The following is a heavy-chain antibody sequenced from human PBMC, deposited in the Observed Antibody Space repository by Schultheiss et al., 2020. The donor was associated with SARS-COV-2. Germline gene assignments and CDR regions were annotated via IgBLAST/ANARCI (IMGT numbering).Heavy chain of an antibody. CDR1: GGSFSGYY. Sequence: SQTLSLTCAVYGGSFSGYYWSWIRQPPGKGLEWIGEINHSGSTNYNPSLKSRVTISVDTSKNQFSLKLSSVTAADTAVYYCARGSYGFWSGYYGGLFDYWGQGTLVTVSS. CDR3: ARGSYGFWSGYYGGLFDY. CDR2: INHSGST. J-gene: IGHJ4*02. V-gene: IGHV4-34*01. D-gene: IGHD3-3*01.